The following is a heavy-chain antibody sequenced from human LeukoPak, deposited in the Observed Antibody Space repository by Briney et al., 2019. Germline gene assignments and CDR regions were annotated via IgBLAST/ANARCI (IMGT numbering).Heavy chain of an antibody. V-gene: IGHV3-7*01. CDR1: GFMFSDHW. CDR3: VKWGPYCSTYYCPALES. CDR2: INAHGSQQ. Sequence: PGGSLRLSCAASGFMFSDHWMSWVRQAPGKGPEWVANINAHGSQQYSVESLKGRFTVSRDNAKKSLYLQMNDVRAEDTAVYFCVKWGPYCSTYYCPALESWGQGTLVTVSS. D-gene: IGHD2-2*01. J-gene: IGHJ4*02.